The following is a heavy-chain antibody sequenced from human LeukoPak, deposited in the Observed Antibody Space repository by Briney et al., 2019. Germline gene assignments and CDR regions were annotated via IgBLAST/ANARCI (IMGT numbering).Heavy chain of an antibody. D-gene: IGHD6-19*01. CDR3: AKGHEALAGTRSLDS. Sequence: PGGSLKLSCAASGFAFSASAMSWVRQAPGKGLEWVSSISGDNTNAYSADSVKGRFTISRDNYRNTLYLHMNSVRAEDTALDYCAKGHEALAGTRSLDSWGQGSLVTVFS. CDR1: GFAFSASA. J-gene: IGHJ5*01. V-gene: IGHV3-23*01. CDR2: ISGDNTNA.